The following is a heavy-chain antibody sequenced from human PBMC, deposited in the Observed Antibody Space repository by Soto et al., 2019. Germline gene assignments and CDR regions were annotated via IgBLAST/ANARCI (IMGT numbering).Heavy chain of an antibody. V-gene: IGHV1-18*04. CDR3: ANLVPHSLDRYSDMDV. D-gene: IGHD2-15*01. CDR1: GYTFTSHH. Sequence: ATSVKVSCKASGYTFTSHHISWARQAPGQGLEWMGWISTYNGYTISAQKFQDRVTLTTDTSTSTAYMELRSLTSDDTAVYFCANLVPHSLDRYSDMDVWGQGTTVTVSS. CDR2: ISTYNGYT. J-gene: IGHJ6*02.